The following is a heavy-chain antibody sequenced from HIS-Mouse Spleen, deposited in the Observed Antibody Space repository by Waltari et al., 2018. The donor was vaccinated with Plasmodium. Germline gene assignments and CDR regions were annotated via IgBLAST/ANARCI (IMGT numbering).Heavy chain of an antibody. J-gene: IGHJ1*01. V-gene: IGHV1-2*02. D-gene: IGHD6-13*01. Sequence: QVQLVQSGAEVKKPGASVKVSCKASGYTFTGYYMHWVRQAPGQGLEWMGWINPNVGGTNNAQKFQGRVTMTRDTSISTAYMELSRLRSDDTAVYYCARVLGYKAAAGTFVEYFQHWGQGTLVTVSS. CDR1: GYTFTGYY. CDR2: INPNVGGT. CDR3: ARVLGYKAAAGTFVEYFQH.